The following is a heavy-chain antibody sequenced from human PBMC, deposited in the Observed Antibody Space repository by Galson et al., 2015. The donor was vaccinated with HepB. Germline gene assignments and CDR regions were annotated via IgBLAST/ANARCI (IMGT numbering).Heavy chain of an antibody. CDR2: ISWNGGMI. D-gene: IGHD1-26*01. CDR3: AKDLDVGAFPYNPFDL. Sequence: SLRLSCAASGFTFDDYAMQWVRQAPGKGLEWVSGISWNGGMIRYADSVKGRFTISRDNAKNSLYLQMNSLRPDDTAFYYCAKDLDVGAFPYNPFDLWGQGTKVTVSS. V-gene: IGHV3-9*01. CDR1: GFTFDDYA. J-gene: IGHJ3*01.